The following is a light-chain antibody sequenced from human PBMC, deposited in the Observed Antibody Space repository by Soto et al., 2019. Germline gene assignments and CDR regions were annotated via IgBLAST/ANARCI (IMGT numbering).Light chain of an antibody. CDR1: QSVSSY. V-gene: IGKV3-11*01. CDR2: DAS. Sequence: EIVLTQSPATLSLSPGERATLSCRASQSVSSYLAWYQQKPGHAPRLLIYDASNRATGIPATFSRSRSGTDNSLTLSTIEAEDFAVYYSEKRRTRPLCLSFGPAPKVDIK. J-gene: IGKJ3*01. CDR3: EKRRTRPLCLS.